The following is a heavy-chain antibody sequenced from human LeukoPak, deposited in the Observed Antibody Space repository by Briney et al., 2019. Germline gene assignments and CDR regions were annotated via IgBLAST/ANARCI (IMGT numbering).Heavy chain of an antibody. V-gene: IGHV3-15*01. Sequence: PGGSLRLSCAASGLTFSDAWMTWVRQAPGKGLEWVGRIKRKTDGGTTDYAAPVKGRFTISRDDSKNTLYLQMNSLKTEDTVVYYCTSTLVLRGQGTLVTVSS. CDR1: GLTFSDAW. J-gene: IGHJ4*02. CDR2: IKRKTDGGTT. CDR3: TSTLVL. D-gene: IGHD5/OR15-5a*01.